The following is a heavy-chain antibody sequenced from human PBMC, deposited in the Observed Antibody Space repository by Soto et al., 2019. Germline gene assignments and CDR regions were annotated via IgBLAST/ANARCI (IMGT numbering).Heavy chain of an antibody. J-gene: IGHJ3*02. Sequence: SVKVSCKASGGTFSSYAISWVRQAPGQGLEWMGGIIPIFGTANYAQKFQGRVTITADESTSTAYMELSSLRSEDTAVYHCARERGSTSRGDAFDIWGQGTMVTVSS. CDR1: GGTFSSYA. CDR3: ARERGSTSRGDAFDI. V-gene: IGHV1-69*13. CDR2: IIPIFGTA. D-gene: IGHD2-2*01.